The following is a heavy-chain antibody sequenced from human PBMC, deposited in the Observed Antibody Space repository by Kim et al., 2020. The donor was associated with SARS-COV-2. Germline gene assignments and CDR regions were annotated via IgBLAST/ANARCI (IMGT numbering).Heavy chain of an antibody. CDR1: GFTFSSYA. Sequence: GGSLRLSCAASGFTFSSYAMHWVRQAPGKGLEWVAVISYDGSNKYYADSVKGRFTISRDNSKNTLYLQMNSLRAEDTAVYYCARPLGGSYYAPLDYWGQGTLVTVSS. CDR2: ISYDGSNK. V-gene: IGHV3-30-3*01. J-gene: IGHJ4*02. D-gene: IGHD1-26*01. CDR3: ARPLGGSYYAPLDY.